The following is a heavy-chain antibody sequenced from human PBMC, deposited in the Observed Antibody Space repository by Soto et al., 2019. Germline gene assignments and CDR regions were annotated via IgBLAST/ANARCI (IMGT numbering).Heavy chain of an antibody. Sequence: PGGSLRLSCAASGFTFSSYWMHWVRQAPGKGLVWVSRINGDGSSTNYADSVKGRFTISRDNAKNTLYLQMNSLRAEDTAVYYCAKTEFSYSSATIGNWGQGTLVTVSS. CDR3: AKTEFSYSSATIGN. CDR1: GFTFSSYW. CDR2: INGDGSST. D-gene: IGHD6-6*01. V-gene: IGHV3-74*01. J-gene: IGHJ4*02.